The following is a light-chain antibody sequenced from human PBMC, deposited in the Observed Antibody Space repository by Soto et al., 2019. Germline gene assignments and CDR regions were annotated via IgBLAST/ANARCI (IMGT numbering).Light chain of an antibody. V-gene: IGKV1-5*01. CDR3: QQHNSYSPIT. Sequence: DIQMTQFPSTLSASVGDRVTITCRASQSISACLAWYQQKPGKAPKLLIYDASTLESGVPSRFSGSGSGTEFTLTISSLQPDDFATYYCQQHNSYSPITFGPGTKVDIK. CDR2: DAS. CDR1: QSISAC. J-gene: IGKJ3*01.